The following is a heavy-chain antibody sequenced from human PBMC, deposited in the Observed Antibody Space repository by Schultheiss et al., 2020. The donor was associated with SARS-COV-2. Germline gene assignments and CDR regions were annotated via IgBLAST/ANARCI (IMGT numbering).Heavy chain of an antibody. Sequence: GESLKISCAASGFTFDDYGMSWVRQAPGKGLEWVSGINWNGGSTGYADSVKGRFTISRDNSKNTQYLQMNSLRTEDTAVYYCASLHCSGSNCYGIYYHGMDVWGQGTTVTVSS. CDR2: INWNGGST. D-gene: IGHD2-2*01. J-gene: IGHJ6*02. CDR1: GFTFDDYG. CDR3: ASLHCSGSNCYGIYYHGMDV. V-gene: IGHV3-20*04.